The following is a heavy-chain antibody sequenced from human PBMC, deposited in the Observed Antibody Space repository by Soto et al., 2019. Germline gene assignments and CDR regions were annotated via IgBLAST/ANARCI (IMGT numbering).Heavy chain of an antibody. CDR3: ARDFFSTVTAVDY. CDR2: IAYDGSNK. J-gene: IGHJ4*02. Sequence: QVQLVDSGGGVVQPGRSLRLSCAASGFTFSNYAMHWVRQAPGKGLEWVAVIAYDGSNKYYADSVKGRFTISRDNSKNTVYLQMNSLRADDTAVYFCARDFFSTVTAVDYWGQGTLVTVSS. V-gene: IGHV3-30-3*01. CDR1: GFTFSNYA. D-gene: IGHD4-17*01.